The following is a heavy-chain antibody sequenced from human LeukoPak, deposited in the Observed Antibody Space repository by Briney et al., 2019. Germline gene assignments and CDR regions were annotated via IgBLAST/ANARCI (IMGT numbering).Heavy chain of an antibody. D-gene: IGHD4-23*01. CDR2: IKQDGSEK. CDR3: ATYDYGGNSDY. J-gene: IGHJ4*02. CDR1: GFTFSSYW. V-gene: IGHV3-7*01. Sequence: GGSLRLSCAASGFTFSSYWMSWVRQAPGKGLEWVANIKQDGSEKYYVDSVKGRFTISRDNAKNSLYLQMNSLRAEDTAVYYCATYDYGGNSDYWGQGTLVTVSS.